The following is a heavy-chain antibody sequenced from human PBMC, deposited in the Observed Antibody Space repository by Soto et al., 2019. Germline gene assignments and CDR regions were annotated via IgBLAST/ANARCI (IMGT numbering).Heavy chain of an antibody. D-gene: IGHD3-3*01. CDR3: AGMITSFGVVLLDGAFDI. CDR1: GYTFTSYG. V-gene: IGHV1-18*01. CDR2: ISAYNGNT. J-gene: IGHJ3*02. Sequence: ASVKVSCKASGYTFTSYGISWVRQAPGQGLEWMGWISAYNGNTNYAQKLQGRVTMTTDTSTSTAYMELRSLRSDDTAVYYCAGMITSFGVVLLDGAFDIWGKGTMVTV.